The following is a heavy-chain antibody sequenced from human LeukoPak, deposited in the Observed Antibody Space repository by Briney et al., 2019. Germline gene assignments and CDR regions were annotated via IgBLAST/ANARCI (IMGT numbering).Heavy chain of an antibody. D-gene: IGHD1-1*01. V-gene: IGHV4-39*07. CDR1: GGSISSSSYY. CDR2: IYYSGST. CDR3: ASFTRTRQYYFDY. J-gene: IGHJ4*02. Sequence: SETLSLTCTVSGGSISSSSYYWGWIRQPPGKGLEWIGSIYYSGSTYYNPSLKSRVTISVDTSKNQFSLKLSSVTAADTAVYYCASFTRTRQYYFDYWGQGTLVTVSS.